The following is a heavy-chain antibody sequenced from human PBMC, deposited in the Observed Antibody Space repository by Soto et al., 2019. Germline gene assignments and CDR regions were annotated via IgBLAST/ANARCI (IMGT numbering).Heavy chain of an antibody. CDR3: ARIFRSYYGDYENAFDI. V-gene: IGHV3-7*01. Sequence: GESLKISCAASGFTFSNYWMSWVRQAPGKGLEWVANIKQDGSEKYYVDSVKGRFTISRDNAKNSLYLQMNSLRAEDTAVYYCARIFRSYYGDYENAFDIWGQGTMVTVSS. D-gene: IGHD4-17*01. CDR1: GFTFSNYW. CDR2: IKQDGSEK. J-gene: IGHJ3*02.